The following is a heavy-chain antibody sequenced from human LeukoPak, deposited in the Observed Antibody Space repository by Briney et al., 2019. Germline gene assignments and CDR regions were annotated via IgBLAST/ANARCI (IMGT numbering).Heavy chain of an antibody. J-gene: IGHJ4*02. V-gene: IGHV3-11*01. CDR2: ISSSGSTI. D-gene: IGHD6-6*01. Sequence: KSGGSLRLSCAASGFTFSDYCMSWIRQAPGKGLEWGSYISSSGSTIYYADSVKGRVTSSRDNAKHSLYLQMNSLRAEDTAVYYCARRNRGSPSGRGYWGQGTLVTVSS. CDR3: ARRNRGSPSGRGY. CDR1: GFTFSDYC.